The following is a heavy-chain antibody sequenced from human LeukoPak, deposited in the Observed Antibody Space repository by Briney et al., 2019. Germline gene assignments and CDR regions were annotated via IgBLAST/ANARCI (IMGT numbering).Heavy chain of an antibody. V-gene: IGHV3-33*01. CDR3: ARGNYDNSGAFDY. CDR2: IRYDGRNK. Sequence: PGGSLRLSCAASGXXFXXXGXXXXXXAXGXGLXXGEVIRYDGRNKHYTDSVKGRFTIYRDNSKNTLYLQMNSLRAEDTAVYHCARGNYDNSGAFDYWGQGTLVTVSS. D-gene: IGHD3-22*01. CDR1: GXXFXXXG. J-gene: IGHJ4*02.